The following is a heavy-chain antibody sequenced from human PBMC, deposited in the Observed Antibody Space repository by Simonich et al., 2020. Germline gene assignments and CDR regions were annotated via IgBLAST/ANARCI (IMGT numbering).Heavy chain of an antibody. CDR2: INPNKGGT. CDR1: GYTFTGSY. Sequence: QVQLVQSGAEVKKPGASVKVSCKASGYTFTGSYMHWVRQAPGQGLEWMGWINPNKGGTNEAQKVQGRVTMTRDTSISTAYMGLSRRRSDATAVYYCARGPRWTGDDAFDIWGQGTMVTVSS. D-gene: IGHD7-27*01. CDR3: ARGPRWTGDDAFDI. V-gene: IGHV1-2*02. J-gene: IGHJ3*02.